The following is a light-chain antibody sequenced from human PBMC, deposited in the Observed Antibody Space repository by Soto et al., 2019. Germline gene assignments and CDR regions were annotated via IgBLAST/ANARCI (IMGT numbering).Light chain of an antibody. CDR2: AAS. Sequence: DIQMTQSPSSLSASVGDRVTITCRASQGITNYLAWYRQKPGKVPKLLIFAASTLQSGVPSRFSGSGSGTSFTLTISSLQPEDVATYYCQEYNSAPLTFGGGTTVEIK. CDR1: QGITNY. V-gene: IGKV1-27*01. CDR3: QEYNSAPLT. J-gene: IGKJ4*01.